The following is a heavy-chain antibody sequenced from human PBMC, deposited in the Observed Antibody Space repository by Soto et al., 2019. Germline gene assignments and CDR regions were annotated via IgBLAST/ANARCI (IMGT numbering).Heavy chain of an antibody. CDR1: GYRFTSYY. CDR3: ARVEMATIKGNAFDI. V-gene: IGHV1-46*01. D-gene: IGHD5-12*01. J-gene: IGHJ3*02. Sequence: ASVKVSCEACGYRFTSYYMYWVRQAPGQGLEWMGIINPSGGSTSYAQKFQGRVTMTRDTSTSTVYMELSSLRSEDTAVYYCARVEMATIKGNAFDIWGQGTMVTVSS. CDR2: INPSGGST.